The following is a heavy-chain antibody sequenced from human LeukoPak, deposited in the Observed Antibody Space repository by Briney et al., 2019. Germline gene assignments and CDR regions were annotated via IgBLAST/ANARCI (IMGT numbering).Heavy chain of an antibody. CDR3: ARRRYPQSPRFDY. D-gene: IGHD3-16*02. Sequence: SSETLSLTCAVYGGSFSGYYWSWIRQPPGKGLEWIGEINHSGSTNYNPSLKSRVTISVDTSKNQFSLKLSSVTAADTAVYYCARRRYPQSPRFDYWGQGTLVTVSS. J-gene: IGHJ4*02. CDR1: GGSFSGYY. CDR2: INHSGST. V-gene: IGHV4-34*01.